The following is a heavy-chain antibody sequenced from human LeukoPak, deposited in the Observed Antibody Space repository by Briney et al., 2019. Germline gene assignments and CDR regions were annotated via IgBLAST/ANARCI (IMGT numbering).Heavy chain of an antibody. CDR2: INSNGGST. Sequence: GGSLRLSCSASGFTFSSYAMHWVRQAPGKGLEYVSTINSNGGSTYYADSVKGRFTISRDNSKNTLYLQMSSLRVEDTAVYYCVKGLAAAGTNYWGQGTLVTVSS. CDR1: GFTFSSYA. V-gene: IGHV3-64D*09. J-gene: IGHJ4*02. CDR3: VKGLAAAGTNY. D-gene: IGHD6-13*01.